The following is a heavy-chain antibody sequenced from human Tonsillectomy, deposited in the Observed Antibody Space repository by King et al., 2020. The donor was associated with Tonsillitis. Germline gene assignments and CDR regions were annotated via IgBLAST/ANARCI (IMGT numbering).Heavy chain of an antibody. V-gene: IGHV2-5*01. J-gene: IGHJ4*01. D-gene: IGHD1/OR15-1a*01. CDR2: SYWNDDK. CDR3: VHXNTMISXGYYFXY. CDR1: GFSLSTSGVG. Sequence: TLKESGPTLVKPTQTLTLTCTFSGFSLSTSGVGVGWIRQPPGKALEWLALSYWNDDKHYSPSLKTRLTITKDTSKNQVVLTMTNMDPVDRATYYCVHXNTMISXGYYFXYWGXGTLVTVSS.